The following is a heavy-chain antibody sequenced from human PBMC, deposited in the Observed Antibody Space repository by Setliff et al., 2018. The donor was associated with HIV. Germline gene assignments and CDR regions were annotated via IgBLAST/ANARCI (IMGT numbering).Heavy chain of an antibody. V-gene: IGHV4-4*02. Sequence: SETLSLTCTVIGASVSMPGWWGWVRQSPGKRLEWIGEVSDGGTKYNPSLQGRATTSVDRSKNQFSLELRSVTAADTAFYYCVKEGRTSTVFDYWGQGVMVTVSS. D-gene: IGHD1-7*01. CDR3: VKEGRTSTVFDY. CDR1: GASVSMPGW. J-gene: IGHJ4*02. CDR2: VSDGGT.